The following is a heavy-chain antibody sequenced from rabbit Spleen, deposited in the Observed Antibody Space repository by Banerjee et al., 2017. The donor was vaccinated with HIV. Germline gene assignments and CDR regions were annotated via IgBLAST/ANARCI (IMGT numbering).Heavy chain of an antibody. V-gene: IGHV1S45*01. CDR1: GFSFSNKAV. CDR3: ARDLVAVIGWNFGW. D-gene: IGHD1-1*01. CDR2: INAVTGKA. J-gene: IGHJ4*01. Sequence: QEQLVEYGGDLVQPEASLTLSCTASGFSFSNKAVMCWVRQAPGKGLEWIACINAVTGKAVYASWAKGRFTFSKTSSTTVTLQMTSLTAADTATYFCARDLVAVIGWNFGWWGQGTLVTVS.